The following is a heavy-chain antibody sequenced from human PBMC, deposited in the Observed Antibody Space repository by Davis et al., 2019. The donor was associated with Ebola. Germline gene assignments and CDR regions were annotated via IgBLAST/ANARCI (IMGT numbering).Heavy chain of an antibody. V-gene: IGHV3-74*01. J-gene: IGHJ4*02. D-gene: IGHD2-15*01. CDR3: VKDRTRLPWYFDY. CDR2: INSDGSST. CDR1: GFTFSSYW. Sequence: HTGGSLRLSCAASGFTFSSYWMHWVRQAPGKGLVWVSRINSDGSSTSYADSVKGRFTISRDNAKNTLYLQMNSLRAEDTAVYYCVKDRTRLPWYFDYWGQGTLVTVSS.